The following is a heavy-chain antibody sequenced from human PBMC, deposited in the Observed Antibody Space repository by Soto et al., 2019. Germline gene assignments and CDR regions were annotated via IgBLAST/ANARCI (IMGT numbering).Heavy chain of an antibody. D-gene: IGHD3-16*01. CDR1: GFTFSDYY. CDR3: AKDRRAGGNSAFYFDF. J-gene: IGHJ4*02. V-gene: IGHV3-23*01. CDR2: ISATGGGT. Sequence: GGSLRLSCAASGFTFSDYYMSWLRQPPGKGLEWVSLISATGGGTYYADSVKGRFTISRDNSHNTLYLQVHSLTAEDTAVYYCAKDRRAGGNSAFYFDFWGQGAQVTVSS.